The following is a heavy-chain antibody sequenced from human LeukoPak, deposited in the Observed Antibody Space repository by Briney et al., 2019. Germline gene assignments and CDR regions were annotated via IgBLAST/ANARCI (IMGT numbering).Heavy chain of an antibody. CDR3: ARDMIVAILEINWFDP. Sequence: GASVKVSCKASGYTFTSYYMHWVRQAPGQGLEWMGIINPSGGSTSYAQKFQGRVTMTRDTSTSTVYMELSSLRSEDTAVYYCARDMIVAILEINWFDPWGQGTLVTVSS. CDR2: INPSGGST. D-gene: IGHD3-22*01. V-gene: IGHV1-46*01. J-gene: IGHJ5*02. CDR1: GYTFTSYY.